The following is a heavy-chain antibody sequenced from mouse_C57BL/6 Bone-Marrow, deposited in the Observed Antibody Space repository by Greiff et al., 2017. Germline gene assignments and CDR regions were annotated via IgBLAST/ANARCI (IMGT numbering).Heavy chain of an antibody. D-gene: IGHD2-12*01. J-gene: IGHJ2*01. CDR1: GFTFSSYG. CDR2: ISSGGSYT. CDR3: ARLRGGSYFDY. Sequence: EVKLQESGGDLVKPGASLKLSCAASGFTFSSYGMSWVRQTPDKRLEWVATISSGGSYTNYPDSVKGRFTISRDNAKNTLYLQMSSLKSEDAAMYYCARLRGGSYFDYWGQGTTLTVSS. V-gene: IGHV5-6*01.